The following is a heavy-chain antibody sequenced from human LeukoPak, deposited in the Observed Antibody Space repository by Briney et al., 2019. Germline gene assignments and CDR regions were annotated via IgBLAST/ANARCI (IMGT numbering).Heavy chain of an antibody. D-gene: IGHD1-26*01. CDR1: GGSISNYY. J-gene: IGHJ4*02. V-gene: IGHV4-59*13. CDR3: ARGRSGSYHSPFDY. Sequence: SETLSLTCTVSGGSISNYYWSWIRQPPGKGLEWIGYIYYSGSTNYNPSLESRVTISVDTSKNQFSLKLDSVTAADTAVYYRARGRSGSYHSPFDYWGQGTLVTVSS. CDR2: IYYSGST.